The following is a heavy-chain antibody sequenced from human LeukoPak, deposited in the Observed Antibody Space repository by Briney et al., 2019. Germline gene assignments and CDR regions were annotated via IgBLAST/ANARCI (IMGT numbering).Heavy chain of an antibody. V-gene: IGHV4-4*07. CDR1: GGSINFYY. J-gene: IGHJ4*02. Sequence: SETLSLTCTVSGGSINFYYWNWIRQPAGKGLEWIGRIYSTGSTNYSPSPKSRVTMSVDKSKNQFSLNLSSVTAADTAVYYCARGIADPYSFDSWGQGILVTVSS. CDR3: ARGIADPYSFDS. D-gene: IGHD6-13*01. CDR2: IYSTGST.